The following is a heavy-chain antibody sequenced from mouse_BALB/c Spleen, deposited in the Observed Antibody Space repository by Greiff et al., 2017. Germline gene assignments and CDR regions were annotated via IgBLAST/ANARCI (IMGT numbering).Heavy chain of an antibody. D-gene: IGHD1-1*01. J-gene: IGHJ4*01. Sequence: EVKLMESGGGLVQPGGSLKLSCAASGFTFSSYTMSWVRQTPEKRLEWVAYISNGGGSTYYPDTVKGRFTISRDNAKNTLYLQMSSLKSEDTAMYYCARRAVVATEAMDYWGQGTSVTVSS. V-gene: IGHV5-12-2*01. CDR1: GFTFSSYT. CDR3: ARRAVVATEAMDY. CDR2: ISNGGGST.